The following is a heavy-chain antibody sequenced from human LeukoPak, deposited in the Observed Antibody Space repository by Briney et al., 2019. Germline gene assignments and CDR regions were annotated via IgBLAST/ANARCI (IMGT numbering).Heavy chain of an antibody. J-gene: IGHJ4*02. CDR1: GFTFSSYW. D-gene: IGHD2-2*01. CDR3: ARTPFYQIVVVPAAFDY. CDR2: IKQDGSEK. Sequence: GGSLRLSCAASGFTFSSYWMSWVRQAPGKGLEWVANIKQDGSEKYYVDSVKGRFTISRDNAKNSLYLQMNSLRAEDTAVYYCARTPFYQIVVVPAAFDYWGQGTLVTVSS. V-gene: IGHV3-7*01.